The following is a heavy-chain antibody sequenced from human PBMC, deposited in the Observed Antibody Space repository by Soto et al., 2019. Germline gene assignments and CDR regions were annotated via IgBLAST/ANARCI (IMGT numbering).Heavy chain of an antibody. J-gene: IGHJ4*02. CDR3: AKTIGLRLGELVPDF. CDR1: GFRFNNYA. D-gene: IGHD3-16*01. CDR2: ISFDGRKQ. V-gene: IGHV3-30*18. Sequence: QVQLVESGGGVVQPGGSLRLSCAASGFRFNNYAIDWVRQAPGKGLEWVAFISFDGRKQYYGDSVQGRFSISRDDSKNTVFLQMSSLRPEDTAVYYCAKTIGLRLGELVPDFWGQGTLVTVSS.